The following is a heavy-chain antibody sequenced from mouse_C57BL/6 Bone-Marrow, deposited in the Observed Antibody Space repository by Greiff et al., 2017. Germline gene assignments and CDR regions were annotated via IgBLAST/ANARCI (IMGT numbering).Heavy chain of an antibody. CDR1: GYTFTSYG. Sequence: VHLVESGAELARPGASVKLSCKASGYTFTSYGISWVKQRTGQGLEWIGEIYPRSGNTYYNEKFKGKATLTADKSSSTAYMELRSLTSEDSAVYFCARSDYYGSSYWGQGTTLTVSS. CDR2: IYPRSGNT. D-gene: IGHD1-1*01. J-gene: IGHJ2*01. V-gene: IGHV1-81*01. CDR3: ARSDYYGSSY.